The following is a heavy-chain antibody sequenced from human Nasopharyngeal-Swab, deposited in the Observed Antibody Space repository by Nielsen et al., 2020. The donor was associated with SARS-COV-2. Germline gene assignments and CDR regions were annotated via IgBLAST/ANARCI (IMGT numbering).Heavy chain of an antibody. CDR2: IYYSGST. D-gene: IGHD3-16*01. V-gene: IGHV4-39*01. Sequence: WIRQSPGKGLEWIGSIYYSGSTYYNPPLKSRVTISVDTSKNQFSLKLSSATAADTAVYYCASYPLTFGGVWGSDAFDIWGQGTMVTVSS. J-gene: IGHJ3*02. CDR3: ASYPLTFGGVWGSDAFDI.